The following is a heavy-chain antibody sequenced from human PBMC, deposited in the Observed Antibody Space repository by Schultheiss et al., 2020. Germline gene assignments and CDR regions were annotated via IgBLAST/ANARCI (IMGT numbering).Heavy chain of an antibody. J-gene: IGHJ4*02. D-gene: IGHD3-22*01. CDR1: GGSVSSSSYY. V-gene: IGHV4-39*07. CDR2: IYYSGST. Sequence: SETLSLTCTVSGGSVSSSSYYWGWIRQPPGKGLEWIGSIYYSGSTNYNPSLKSRVTISVDTSKNQFSLKLTSVTAEDTAVYYCAKGDSSGYYPYYDYWGQGTLVTGSS. CDR3: AKGDSSGYYPYYDY.